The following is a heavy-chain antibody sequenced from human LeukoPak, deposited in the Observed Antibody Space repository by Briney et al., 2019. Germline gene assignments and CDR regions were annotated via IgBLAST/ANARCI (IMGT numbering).Heavy chain of an antibody. CDR1: RGSLSSYY. D-gene: IGHD6-13*01. Sequence: SETLSLTCTVSRGSLSSYYWSWIRQPPGKGREWVGEIYYSGRTNYNPSLKSRVTISVDTSKNHFSLKVRSVTAADTGVYYCARRFRISSSSSDAFDIWGQGTMVTVSS. CDR2: IYYSGRT. J-gene: IGHJ3*02. V-gene: IGHV4-59*01. CDR3: ARRFRISSSSSDAFDI.